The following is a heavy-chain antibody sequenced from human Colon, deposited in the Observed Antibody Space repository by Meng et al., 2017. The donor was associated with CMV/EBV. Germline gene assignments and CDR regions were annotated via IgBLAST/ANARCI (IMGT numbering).Heavy chain of an antibody. D-gene: IGHD2-2*02. Sequence: ETLSLTCAASGFTFINYWMSWVRQAPGKGLEWVANIKEDGSDKYYVDSVKGRFTISRDNAKNSLYLQMNSLKTEDTAVYYCTTGDCSSTSCYNGMDVWGQGTTVTVSS. CDR3: TTGDCSSTSCYNGMDV. J-gene: IGHJ6*02. CDR2: IKEDGSDK. CDR1: GFTFINYW. V-gene: IGHV3-7*03.